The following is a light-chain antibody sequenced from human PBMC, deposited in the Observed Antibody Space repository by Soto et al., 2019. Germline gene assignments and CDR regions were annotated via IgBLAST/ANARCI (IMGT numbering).Light chain of an antibody. CDR1: QDVTTN. J-gene: IGKJ5*01. CDR2: DIS. Sequence: EITMTQFPAILSASPGEGATLSCRAAQDVTTNFAWYQQKRGQAPRLLIYDISTRATGVPARFSGSGSGTEFTLSISGLQSEDFAVYFCQQYNNWPFSFGQETRLEIK. CDR3: QQYNNWPFS. V-gene: IGKV3-15*01.